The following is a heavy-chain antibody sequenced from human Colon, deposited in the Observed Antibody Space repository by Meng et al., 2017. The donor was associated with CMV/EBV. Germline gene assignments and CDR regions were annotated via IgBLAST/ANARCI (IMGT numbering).Heavy chain of an antibody. CDR2: INHSGST. Sequence: SETLSLTCAVYGGSFSGYYWSWIRQPPGKGLEWIGEINHSGSTNYNPSLKSRVTISVDTSKNQFSLKLSSVTAADTAVYYCAKEGADNWFDPWGQGTLVTVSS. V-gene: IGHV4-34*01. CDR1: GGSFSGYY. J-gene: IGHJ5*02. D-gene: IGHD4/OR15-4a*01. CDR3: AKEGADNWFDP.